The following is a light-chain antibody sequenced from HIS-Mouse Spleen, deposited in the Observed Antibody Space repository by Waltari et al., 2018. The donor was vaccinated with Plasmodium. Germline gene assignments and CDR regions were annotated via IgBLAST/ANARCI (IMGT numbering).Light chain of an antibody. CDR1: ASPKKY. CDR2: EDS. V-gene: IGLV3-10*01. CDR3: YSTDSSGNHRV. Sequence: SYELTQPPSVSVSPGQTARITCPGDASPKKYAYWYQQKSGPAPVLVIYEDSKRPSGIPERFSGSSSGTMATLTISGAQVEDEADYYCYSTDSSGNHRVFGGGTKLTVL. J-gene: IGLJ3*02.